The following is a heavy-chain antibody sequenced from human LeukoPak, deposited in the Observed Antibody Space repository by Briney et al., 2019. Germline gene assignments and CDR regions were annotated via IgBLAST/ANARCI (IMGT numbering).Heavy chain of an antibody. CDR3: ARVHCTSTVCYTGWFDP. V-gene: IGHV1-69*05. CDR2: ITPIFGRA. J-gene: IGHJ5*02. Sequence: GSSVKVSCKASGGTLSTHAISWVRQAPGQGLEWMGGITPIFGRANYVQKFQGRVTITTEESTSTAYMELSSLRSEDTAVYYCARVHCTSTVCYTGWFDPWGQGTLVTVSS. D-gene: IGHD2-2*02. CDR1: GGTLSTHA.